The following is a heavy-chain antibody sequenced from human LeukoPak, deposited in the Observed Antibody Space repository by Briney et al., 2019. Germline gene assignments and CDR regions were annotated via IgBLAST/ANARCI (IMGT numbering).Heavy chain of an antibody. J-gene: IGHJ6*03. V-gene: IGHV1-69*02. D-gene: IGHD2-2*02. CDR1: GYTFITYN. CDR2: IIPILGIA. Sequence: ASVKVSCKASGYTFITYNLHWVRQAPGQGLEWMGRIIPILGIANYAQKFQGRVTITADKSTSTAYMELSSLRSEDTAVYYCASLYCSSTSCYTGDYYYYYMDVWGKGTTVTVSS. CDR3: ASLYCSSTSCYTGDYYYYYMDV.